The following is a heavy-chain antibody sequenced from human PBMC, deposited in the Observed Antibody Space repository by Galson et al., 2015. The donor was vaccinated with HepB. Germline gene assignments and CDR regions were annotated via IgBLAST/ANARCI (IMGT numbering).Heavy chain of an antibody. CDR3: VRVKGSNFDAFDI. CDR2: ISTYNGNT. Sequence: SVKVSCKASGYTFTNYAATWVRQAPGQGLEWVGWISTYNGNTNYAQKLRGRVTMTTDTSTSTSYMELRSLRSDDTAVYYCVRVKGSNFDAFDIWGQGTRVTVSS. D-gene: IGHD1-7*01. J-gene: IGHJ3*02. CDR1: GYTFTNYA. V-gene: IGHV1-18*01.